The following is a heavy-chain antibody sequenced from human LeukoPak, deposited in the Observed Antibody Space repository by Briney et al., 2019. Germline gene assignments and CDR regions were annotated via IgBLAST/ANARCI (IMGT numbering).Heavy chain of an antibody. V-gene: IGHV3-48*01. CDR1: EFSLRSYS. D-gene: IGHD1-1*01. J-gene: IGHJ3*02. Sequence: GGSLRLSCGASEFSLRSYSMDWVRQAPGKGLEWVSHINSGSSTIYYADSVKGQFTISRDNAGNSLYLHMNSLRAEDTAVYYCARVLLERPGIDSFDMWGQGTMVTVSS. CDR3: ARVLLERPGIDSFDM. CDR2: INSGSSTI.